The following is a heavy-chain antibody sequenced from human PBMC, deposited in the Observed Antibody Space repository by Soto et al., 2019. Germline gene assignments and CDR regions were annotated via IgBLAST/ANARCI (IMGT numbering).Heavy chain of an antibody. CDR2: IYPGDSDT. Sequence: GESLKICSKRSGYRCPSYLLGWVCQIHGKGLEWMGIIYPGDSDTRYSPSFQGQVTISADKSISTAYLQWSSLKASDTVMYYCARLAYRVSNWFDPWGQG. CDR3: ARLAYRVSNWFDP. J-gene: IGHJ5*02. V-gene: IGHV5-51*01. D-gene: IGHD3-16*01. CDR1: GYRCPSYL.